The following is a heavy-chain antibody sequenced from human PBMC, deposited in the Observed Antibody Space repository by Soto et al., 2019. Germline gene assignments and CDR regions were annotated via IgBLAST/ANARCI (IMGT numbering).Heavy chain of an antibody. CDR3: ARDLALELPDY. Sequence: GGSLRLSCAVSGFTFSNYAMNWVRQAPGRGLEYVSSISRDGGTTFYGDSVKGRFTISRDNSKNTLYLQMNSLRAEDTAVYYCARDLALELPDYWGQGTLVTVSS. D-gene: IGHD1-7*01. V-gene: IGHV3-64*02. J-gene: IGHJ4*02. CDR2: ISRDGGTT. CDR1: GFTFSNYA.